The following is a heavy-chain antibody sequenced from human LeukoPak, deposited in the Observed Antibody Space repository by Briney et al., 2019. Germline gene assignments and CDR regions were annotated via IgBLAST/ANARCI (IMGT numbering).Heavy chain of an antibody. V-gene: IGHV1-46*01. CDR3: ARDYGYTSSRSYFDC. D-gene: IGHD6-13*01. J-gene: IGHJ4*02. CDR1: GYTFTSYY. Sequence: ASVNVSCKASGYTFTSYYMHWVRQAPGQGLEWMGIINPSGGSTTYAQRFQGRVTMTRDTSTSTLYMELSSLRSEDTAVYYCARDYGYTSSRSYFDCWGQGTLVTVSS. CDR2: INPSGGST.